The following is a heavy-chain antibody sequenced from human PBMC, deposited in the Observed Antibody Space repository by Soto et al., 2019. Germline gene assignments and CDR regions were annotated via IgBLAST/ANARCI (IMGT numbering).Heavy chain of an antibody. CDR2: ISGDGGST. V-gene: IGHV3-43*02. J-gene: IGHJ4*02. CDR1: GFTFDDYA. Sequence: GGSLSLSCAAPGFTFDDYAMHWARKAPGKGLEWVSLISGDGGSTYYADSVKGRFTISRDNSKNSLYLQMNSLRTEDTALYYCAKDISPRTTIHFDYWGQGTLVTVSS. D-gene: IGHD4-17*01. CDR3: AKDISPRTTIHFDY.